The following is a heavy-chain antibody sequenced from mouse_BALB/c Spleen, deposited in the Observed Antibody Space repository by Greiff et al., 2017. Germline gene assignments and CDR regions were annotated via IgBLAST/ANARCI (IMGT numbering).Heavy chain of an antibody. CDR1: GYTFSSYW. Sequence: QVQLQQSGAELMKPGASVKISCKATGYTFSSYWIEWVKQRPGHGLEWIGDIYPGGGYTNYNEKFKGKATLTADTSSSTAYMQLSSLTSEDSAVYFCAIYYDYDGAWFAYWGQGTLVTVSA. D-gene: IGHD2-4*01. CDR2: IYPGGGYT. CDR3: AIYYDYDGAWFAY. V-gene: IGHV1-63*02. J-gene: IGHJ3*01.